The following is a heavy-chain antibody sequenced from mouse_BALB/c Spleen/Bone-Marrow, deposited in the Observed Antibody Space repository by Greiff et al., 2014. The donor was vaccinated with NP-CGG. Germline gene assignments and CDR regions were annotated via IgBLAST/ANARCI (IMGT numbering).Heavy chain of an antibody. Sequence: VQLQQSGPELVKPGASVKISCTGSGYAFSSSWMNWVKQRPGQGLEWIGRIYPGDGDTNSNGRFKGKATLTADRSSNTACMQLSSLTSVDSAVYFCARSAYYGSSYSAMDYWGQGTSVTVSS. CDR2: IYPGDGDT. J-gene: IGHJ4*01. CDR1: GYAFSSSW. V-gene: IGHV1-82*01. CDR3: ARSAYYGSSYSAMDY. D-gene: IGHD1-1*01.